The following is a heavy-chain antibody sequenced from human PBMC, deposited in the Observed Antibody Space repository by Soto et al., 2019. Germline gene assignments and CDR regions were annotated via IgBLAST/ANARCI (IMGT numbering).Heavy chain of an antibody. CDR3: ARDRGAGHYYYGMDV. CDR1: GGSISSYY. V-gene: IGHV4-59*01. CDR2: IYYSGST. J-gene: IGHJ6*02. D-gene: IGHD3-10*01. Sequence: QVQLQESGPGLVKPSETLSLTCTVSGGSISSYYWSWIRQPPGKGLEWIGYIYYSGSTNYNPSLKSRATISVDTSKNQFSLKLSSVTAADTAVYYCARDRGAGHYYYGMDVWGQGTTVTVSS.